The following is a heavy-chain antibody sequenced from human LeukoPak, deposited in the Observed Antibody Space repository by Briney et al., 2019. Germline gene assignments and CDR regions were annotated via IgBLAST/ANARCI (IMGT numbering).Heavy chain of an antibody. CDR2: VIPMFGTS. V-gene: IGHV1-69*13. D-gene: IGHD2-8*01. Sequence: GASVKVSCKASGGPFSHYAISWVRQAPGQGLEWLGGVIPMFGTSDYAQKFRVRVAITADESTSTAYMELNSLRSEDTAVYYCARARYCTNGVCYTPDDAFDIWGQGTMVTVSS. CDR1: GGPFSHYA. J-gene: IGHJ3*02. CDR3: ARARYCTNGVCYTPDDAFDI.